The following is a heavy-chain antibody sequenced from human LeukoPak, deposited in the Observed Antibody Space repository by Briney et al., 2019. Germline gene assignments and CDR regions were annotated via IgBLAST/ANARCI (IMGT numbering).Heavy chain of an antibody. CDR3: ARVWRGYCSSTSCLYSWYFDL. V-gene: IGHV3-30-3*01. D-gene: IGHD2-2*01. CDR1: GFTFSSYA. J-gene: IGHJ2*01. CDR2: ISYDGSNK. Sequence: GGSLRLSCAASGFTFSSYAMHWVRQAPGKGLEWVAVISYDGSNKYYADSVKGRFTISRDNSKNTLYLQMNSLRAEDTAVYYCARVWRGYCSSTSCLYSWYFDLWGRGTLVTVSS.